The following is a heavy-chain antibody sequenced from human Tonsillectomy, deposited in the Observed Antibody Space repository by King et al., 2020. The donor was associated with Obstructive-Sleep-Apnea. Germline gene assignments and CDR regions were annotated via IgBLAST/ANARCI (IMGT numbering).Heavy chain of an antibody. CDR3: ARGPYYYCSGSLDY. CDR1: GFTFSSYG. V-gene: IGHV3-33*01. J-gene: IGHJ4*02. CDR2: IWYDGSNK. Sequence: VQLVESGGGVVQPGRSLRLSCAASGFTFSSYGMHWVRQAPGKGLEWVAVIWYDGSNKYYADSVKGRFTISRDNSKNTLYLQMNSLRAEDTAVYYCARGPYYYCSGSLDYWGQGTLVTVSS. D-gene: IGHD3-10*01.